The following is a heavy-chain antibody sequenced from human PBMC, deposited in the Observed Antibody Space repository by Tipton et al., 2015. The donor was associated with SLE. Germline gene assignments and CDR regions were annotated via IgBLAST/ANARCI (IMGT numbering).Heavy chain of an antibody. CDR3: ASFMCRSWGYFAY. Sequence: TPSLTCAVYGGSFSGYYWSWIRQPPGKGLEWIGEINHSGSTNYNRSLQSRVTISVDMSKNQFSLKLSSVTAAYTAVYYCASFMCRSWGYFAYWGQRTLVTVSS. CDR2: INHSGST. V-gene: IGHV4-34*01. CDR1: GGSFSGYY. J-gene: IGHJ4*02. D-gene: IGHD6-13*01.